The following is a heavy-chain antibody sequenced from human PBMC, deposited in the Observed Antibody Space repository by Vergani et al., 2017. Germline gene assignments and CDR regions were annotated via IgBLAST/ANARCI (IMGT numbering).Heavy chain of an antibody. D-gene: IGHD2-2*01. V-gene: IGHV1-2*02. CDR1: GYTFTGYY. J-gene: IGHJ4*02. CDR2: INPNSGGT. CDR3: ARVGTYCSSTSCPAANDY. Sequence: QVQLVQSGAEVKKPGASVKVSCKASGYTFTGYYMHWVRQAPGQGLEWMGWINPNSGGTNYAQKFHGRVTMTRDTSISTAYMELSRLRSDDTAVYYCARVGTYCSSTSCPAANDYWGQGTLVTVSS.